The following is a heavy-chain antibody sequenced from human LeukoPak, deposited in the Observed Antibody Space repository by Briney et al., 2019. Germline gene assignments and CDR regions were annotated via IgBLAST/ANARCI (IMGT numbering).Heavy chain of an antibody. J-gene: IGHJ3*02. V-gene: IGHV1-69*01. Sequence: SVKVSCKASGGTFSSYAISWVRQAPGQGLEWMGGIIPIFGTANYAQKFQGRVTITADESTSTAYMELSSLRSEDTAVYYCARLFEDYDFWSGYPGGAFDIWGQGTMVTVSS. CDR3: ARLFEDYDFWSGYPGGAFDI. CDR2: IIPIFGTA. D-gene: IGHD3-3*01. CDR1: GGTFSSYA.